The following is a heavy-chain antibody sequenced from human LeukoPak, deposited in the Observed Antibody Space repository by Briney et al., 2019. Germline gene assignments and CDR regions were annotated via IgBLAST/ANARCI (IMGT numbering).Heavy chain of an antibody. CDR1: GGSLSGYS. D-gene: IGHD3-22*01. CDR3: ARHLHYYDRYYFDY. CDR2: IYYSGST. J-gene: IGHJ4*02. Sequence: KPSETLSLTCAVYGGSLSGYSWSWIRQPPGKGLEWIGYIYYSGSTNYNPSLKSRVTISVDTSKNQFSLKLSSVTAADTAVYYCARHLHYYDRYYFDYWGQGTLVTVSS. V-gene: IGHV4-59*08.